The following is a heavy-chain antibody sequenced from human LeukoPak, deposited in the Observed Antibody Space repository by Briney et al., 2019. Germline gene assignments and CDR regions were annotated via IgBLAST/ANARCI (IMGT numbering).Heavy chain of an antibody. V-gene: IGHV3-53*01. CDR2: LYSGGTI. J-gene: IGHJ4*02. D-gene: IGHD3/OR15-3a*01. CDR1: GLIVSSNY. CDR3: ARDPSRGLYYFDH. Sequence: PGGSLGLSCAASGLIVSSNYMSWVRQAPGKGLEWVSALYSGGTIYYADSVKGRFTISRDNSKNTLYLQMNSLRAEDTAVYYCARDPSRGLYYFDHWGQGTLVTVSS.